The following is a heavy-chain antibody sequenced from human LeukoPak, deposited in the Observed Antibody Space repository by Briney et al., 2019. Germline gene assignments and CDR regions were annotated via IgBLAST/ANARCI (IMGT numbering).Heavy chain of an antibody. Sequence: PGGSLRVSCAASGFSFSGYVMNWVRQAPGKGLEWVAGISANGGSTSYADSVKGRFTISRDNSKNTLYLQINRLSADDTATCYCSGLGLYLFWGQGTPVTVSS. CDR3: SGLGLYLF. V-gene: IGHV3-23*01. CDR1: GFSFSGYV. D-gene: IGHD2-8*01. J-gene: IGHJ4*02. CDR2: ISANGGST.